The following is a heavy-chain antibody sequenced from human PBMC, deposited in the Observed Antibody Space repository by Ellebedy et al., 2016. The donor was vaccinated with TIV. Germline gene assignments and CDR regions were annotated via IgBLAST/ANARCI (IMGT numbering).Heavy chain of an antibody. CDR2: INGDGGFT. D-gene: IGHD2-21*02. J-gene: IGHJ4*01. CDR3: STLSDTGY. CDR1: GFTFSRHW. V-gene: IGHV3-74*01. Sequence: PGGSLRLSCAASGFTFSRHWMHWILQAPGKGLVWLSRINGDGGFTSHADFVKGRFTISRDNAKNTLYLQMNSLKAEDTAMYYCSTLSDTGYWGHGTLVTVSS.